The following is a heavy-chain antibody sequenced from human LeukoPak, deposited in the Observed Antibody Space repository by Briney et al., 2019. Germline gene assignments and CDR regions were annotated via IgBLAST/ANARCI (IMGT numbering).Heavy chain of an antibody. J-gene: IGHJ5*02. CDR1: GYILTNNW. Sequence: GESLKISCKISGYILTNNWIGWVRQVPGKGLEWMGLIYPGYSDGKYSPSFQGQVTLLVDASISTAYLQLSGLRASDTAIYYCVRFALSSSLDHWGQGTLVTVSS. CDR2: IYPGYSDG. D-gene: IGHD6-13*01. CDR3: VRFALSSSLDH. V-gene: IGHV5-51*01.